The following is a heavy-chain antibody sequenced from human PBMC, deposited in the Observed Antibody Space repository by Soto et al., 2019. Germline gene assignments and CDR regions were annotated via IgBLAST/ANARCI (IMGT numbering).Heavy chain of an antibody. J-gene: IGHJ6*02. V-gene: IGHV1-2*02. Sequence: ASVKVSCKASGYTFTGYYMHWVRQAPGQGLEWMGWINPNSGGTNYAQKFQGRVTMTRETSIRTAYMELSRLRSDDTAVYYCARDLRVPAAIYYYYGMDVLGPGTTVTVSS. D-gene: IGHD2-2*01. CDR2: INPNSGGT. CDR1: GYTFTGYY. CDR3: ARDLRVPAAIYYYYGMDV.